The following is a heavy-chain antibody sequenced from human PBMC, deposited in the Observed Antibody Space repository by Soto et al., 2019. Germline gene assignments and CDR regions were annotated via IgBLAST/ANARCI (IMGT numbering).Heavy chain of an antibody. CDR3: ARELGIAAAGTNWFDP. V-gene: IGHV3-33*01. CDR2: IWFDGSNK. D-gene: IGHD6-13*01. CDR1: GFTFSAYG. J-gene: IGHJ5*02. Sequence: QVQLVESGGGVVQPGRSLRLSCAASGFTFSAYGMHWVRQAPGKGLEWVAVIWFDGSNKYYADSVKGRFTISRDNSKNTLYLQMNSLRAEDTVVYYCARELGIAAAGTNWFDPWGLGTLVTVSS.